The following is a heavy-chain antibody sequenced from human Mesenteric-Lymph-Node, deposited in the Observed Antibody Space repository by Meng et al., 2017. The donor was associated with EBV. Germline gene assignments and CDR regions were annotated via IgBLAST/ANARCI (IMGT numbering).Heavy chain of an antibody. D-gene: IGHD3-10*01. CDR2: ITHSGST. CDR3: ARGADRGANLGY. V-gene: IGHV4-34*09. Sequence: QLRLHASGSGMVQTSPTLSLTCAVYGGSLSGYYWSWIRQPPGKGLEWIGEITHSGSTNYNPSLKSRVTISVDTSKNQFSLKLKSVTATDTAVYYCARGADRGANLGYWGQGTLVTVSS. J-gene: IGHJ4*02. CDR1: GGSLSGYY.